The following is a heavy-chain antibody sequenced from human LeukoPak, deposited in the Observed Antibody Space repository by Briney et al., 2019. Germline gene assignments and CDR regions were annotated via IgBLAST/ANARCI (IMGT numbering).Heavy chain of an antibody. V-gene: IGHV4-39*01. J-gene: IGHJ4*02. D-gene: IGHD3-22*01. CDR3: ARHASFRGYDSSGYNFDY. CDR1: GDSFSSVTDY. Sequence: PSETLSLTCTVSGDSFSSVTDYWAWIRQPPGKGLEWIASGDYSGGTYYNPSLESRVTISVDTSKNQFSLKLSSVTAADTAVYYCARHASFRGYDSSGYNFDYWGQGTLVTVSS. CDR2: GDYSGGT.